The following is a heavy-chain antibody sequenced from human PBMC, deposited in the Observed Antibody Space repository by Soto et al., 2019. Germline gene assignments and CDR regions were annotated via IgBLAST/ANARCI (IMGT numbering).Heavy chain of an antibody. Sequence: QVHLVQSGAEVKKSGASVKVSCKGSGYDFTTYGITWVRQAPGQGLEWMAWISAHNGNTDYAQKLQGRVTVTRDTSTCTAYMELRSLRSDDTAVYYCARGRYGDYWGQGALVTVSS. CDR2: ISAHNGNT. CDR1: GYDFTTYG. V-gene: IGHV1-18*01. J-gene: IGHJ4*02. CDR3: ARGRYGDY. D-gene: IGHD1-1*01.